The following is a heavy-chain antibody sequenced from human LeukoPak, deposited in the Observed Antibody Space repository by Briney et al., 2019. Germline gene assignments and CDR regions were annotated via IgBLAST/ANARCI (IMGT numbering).Heavy chain of an antibody. CDR3: ARGIPDIVVVVAADDAFDI. CDR2: ISAYNGNT. Sequence: ASVKVSCKASGYTFTSYGISWVRQAPGQGLEWMGWISAYNGNTNYAQKLQGRVTMTTDTSTSTAYMELRSLRSDDTAVYHCARGIPDIVVVVAADDAFDIWGQGTMVTVSS. D-gene: IGHD2-15*01. J-gene: IGHJ3*02. CDR1: GYTFTSYG. V-gene: IGHV1-18*04.